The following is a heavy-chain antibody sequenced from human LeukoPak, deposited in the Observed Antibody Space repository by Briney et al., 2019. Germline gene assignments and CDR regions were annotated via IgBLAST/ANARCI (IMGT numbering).Heavy chain of an antibody. CDR1: GGSISSSSYY. CDR3: ARGWSTVTTTFDY. Sequence: SSETLSLTCTVSGGSISSSSYYWGWIRQPPGKGLEWIGSIYYSRSTYNNPSLKSRVTISVDTSKNQSSLKLSSGTAADTAVYYCARGWSTVTTTFDYWGQGTLVTVSS. J-gene: IGHJ4*02. V-gene: IGHV4-39*01. CDR2: IYYSRST. D-gene: IGHD4-17*01.